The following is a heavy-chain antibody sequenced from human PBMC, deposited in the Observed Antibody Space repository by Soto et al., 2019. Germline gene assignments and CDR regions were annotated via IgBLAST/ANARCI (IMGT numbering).Heavy chain of an antibody. Sequence: GGSLRLSCAASGFTFSSYWMSWVRQAPGKGLEWVANIKQDGSEKYYVDSVKGRFTISRDNVKNSLYLQMNSLRAEDTAVYYCARGIAHGWFGELLANYYYYGMDVWGQGTTVTVSS. CDR2: IKQDGSEK. CDR3: ARGIAHGWFGELLANYYYYGMDV. CDR1: GFTFSSYW. J-gene: IGHJ6*02. V-gene: IGHV3-7*03. D-gene: IGHD3-10*01.